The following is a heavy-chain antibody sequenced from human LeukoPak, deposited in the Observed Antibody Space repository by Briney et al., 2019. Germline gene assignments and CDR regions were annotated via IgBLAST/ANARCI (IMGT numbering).Heavy chain of an antibody. CDR1: GYSFTSYW. V-gene: IGHV5-10-1*01. J-gene: IGHJ6*02. CDR2: IDPSDSYT. Sequence: PGESLRISCKGSGYSFTSYWISWVRQMPGKGLEWMGRIDPSDSYTNYSPSFQGHVTISADKSISTAYLQWSSLKASDTAMYYCAQSGYYDILTGPRLNYYYYYGMDVWGQGTTVTVSS. D-gene: IGHD3-9*01. CDR3: AQSGYYDILTGPRLNYYYYYGMDV.